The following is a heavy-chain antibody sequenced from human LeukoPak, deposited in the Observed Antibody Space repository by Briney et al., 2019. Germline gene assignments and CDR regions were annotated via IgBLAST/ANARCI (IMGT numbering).Heavy chain of an antibody. D-gene: IGHD3-10*01. V-gene: IGHV3-21*01. CDR2: ISSSSSYI. CDR1: S. CDR3: ARGTFDY. J-gene: IGHJ4*02. Sequence: SXNWVRXAPGKGLEWVSSISSSSSYIYYADSVKGRFTISRDNAKNSLYLQMNSLRAEDTAVYYCARGTFDYWGQGTLVTVSS.